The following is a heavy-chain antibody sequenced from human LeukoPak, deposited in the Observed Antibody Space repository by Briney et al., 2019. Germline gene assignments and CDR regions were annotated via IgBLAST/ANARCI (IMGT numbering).Heavy chain of an antibody. CDR1: GFSFDDYS. V-gene: IGHV3-9*01. D-gene: IGHD2-2*03. CDR2: ISWNSGHI. J-gene: IGHJ4*02. Sequence: GRSLRLSCAASGFSFDDYSMHWVRQAPGKGLEWVSGISWNSGHIDYADSVKGRFTISRDNAKNCLYLQMNSLRAEDTAFYYCAKVDRGIYWGQGTLVTVSS. CDR3: AKVDRGIY.